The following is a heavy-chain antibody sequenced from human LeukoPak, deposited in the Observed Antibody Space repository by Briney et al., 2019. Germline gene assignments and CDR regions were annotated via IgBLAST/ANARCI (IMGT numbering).Heavy chain of an antibody. CDR1: GFTFSSYA. J-gene: IGHJ6*02. D-gene: IGHD2-2*01. CDR2: ISYDGSNK. V-gene: IGHV3-30*04. CDR3: ARDVGYCSSTSCTYYYYGMDV. Sequence: GGSLRLSCAASGFTFSSYAMHWVRQAPGKGLEWVAVISYDGSNKYYADSVKGRFTISRDNSKNTLYLQMNSLRAEDTAVYYCARDVGYCSSTSCTYYYYGMDVWGQGTTVTVSS.